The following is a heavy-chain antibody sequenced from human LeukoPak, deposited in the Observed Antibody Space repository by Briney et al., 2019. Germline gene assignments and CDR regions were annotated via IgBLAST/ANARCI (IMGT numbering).Heavy chain of an antibody. V-gene: IGHV3-30*02. CDR1: GFTFSSYG. CDR2: IRYDRSHK. Sequence: GWSLRLSCAASGFTFSSYGMHWVRQAPGKGLEWVAFIRYDRSHKYYADSVKGRFTISRDNSKNTLYLQMNSLRAEDTAVYYCAKDSQLELRNYYYYYYMDVWGKGTTVTVSS. CDR3: AKDSQLELRNYYYYYYMDV. J-gene: IGHJ6*03. D-gene: IGHD1-1*01.